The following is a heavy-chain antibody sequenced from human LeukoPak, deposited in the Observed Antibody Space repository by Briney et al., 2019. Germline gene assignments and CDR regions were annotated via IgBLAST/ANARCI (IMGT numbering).Heavy chain of an antibody. Sequence: PGGSLRLSCAASGFAFSNAWMSWVRQAPGKGLEWVSYISSSGSTIYYADSVKGRFTISRDNAKNSLYLQMNSLRAEDTAVYYCARPEFGELWWWGQGTLVTVSS. D-gene: IGHD3-10*01. CDR3: ARPEFGELWW. CDR1: GFAFSNAW. V-gene: IGHV3-11*04. CDR2: ISSSGSTI. J-gene: IGHJ4*02.